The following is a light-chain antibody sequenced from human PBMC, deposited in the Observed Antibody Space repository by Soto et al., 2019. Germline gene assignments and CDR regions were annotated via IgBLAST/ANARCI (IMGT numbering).Light chain of an antibody. CDR1: QSVDSRF. J-gene: IGKJ2*01. CDR2: GAS. Sequence: ESMLTQSPGTLSLSPGERATLSCRASQSVDSRFLTWYQQKPGQTPRLLIYGASIRATGILDRFSGSGSGTDFTLIISRVEPEDSAVYYCLQFGDSPPAFTFGQGTKLEI. CDR3: LQFGDSPPAFT. V-gene: IGKV3-20*01.